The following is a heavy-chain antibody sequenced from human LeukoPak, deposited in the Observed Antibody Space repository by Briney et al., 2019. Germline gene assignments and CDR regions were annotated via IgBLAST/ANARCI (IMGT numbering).Heavy chain of an antibody. CDR1: GFTFSSYA. D-gene: IGHD6-13*01. CDR3: ANCYRAAAGTT. CDR2: ISGSGSST. Sequence: PGGSLRLSCAASGFTFSSYAMSWVRQAPGKGLEWVSAISGSGSSTYYADSVKGRFTISRDNSKNTLYLQMNSLKAEDTAVYYCANCYRAAAGTTWGQGTLVTVSS. J-gene: IGHJ4*02. V-gene: IGHV3-23*01.